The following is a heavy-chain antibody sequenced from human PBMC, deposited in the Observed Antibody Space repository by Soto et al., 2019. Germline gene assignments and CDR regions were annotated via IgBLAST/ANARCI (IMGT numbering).Heavy chain of an antibody. CDR2: IYYSGST. CDR3: ARRYGSSFDY. V-gene: IGHV4-59*08. D-gene: IGHD6-13*01. CDR1: GGSISSYY. Sequence: AETLSVTCTVSGGSISSYYWSWIRQPPGKGLEWIGYIYYSGSTNYNPSLKSRVTISVDTSKNQFSLKLSSVTAADTAVYYCARRYGSSFDYWGQGTLVTVSS. J-gene: IGHJ4*02.